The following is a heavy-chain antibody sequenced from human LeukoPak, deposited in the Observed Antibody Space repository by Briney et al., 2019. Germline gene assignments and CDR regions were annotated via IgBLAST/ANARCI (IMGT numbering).Heavy chain of an antibody. Sequence: GSSVKVSCKASGGSFSSYAISWVRQAPGQGLEWMGGIIPIFGTANYAQKFQGRVTITADESTSTAYMELSSLRSEDTAVYYCARSSSXWYYFDYWGXGTXVTVSS. CDR2: IIPIFGTA. D-gene: IGHD6-19*01. CDR1: GGSFSSYA. J-gene: IGHJ4*01. V-gene: IGHV1-69*01. CDR3: ARSSSXWYYFDY.